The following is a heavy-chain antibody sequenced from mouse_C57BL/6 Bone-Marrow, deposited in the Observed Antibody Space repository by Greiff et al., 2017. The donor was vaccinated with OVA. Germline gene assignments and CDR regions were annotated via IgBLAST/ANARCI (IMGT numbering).Heavy chain of an antibody. CDR1: GFTFSNYW. CDR2: IRLKSDNYAT. CDR3: TAIYYYGSSHYFDY. Sequence: EVQLQQSGGGLVQPGGSMKLSCVASGFTFSNYWMNWVRQSPEKGLEWVAQIRLKSDNYATHYAESVKGRFTISRDDSKSSVYLQMNNLRAEDTGIYYCTAIYYYGSSHYFDYWGQGTTLTVSS. D-gene: IGHD1-1*01. V-gene: IGHV6-3*01. J-gene: IGHJ2*01.